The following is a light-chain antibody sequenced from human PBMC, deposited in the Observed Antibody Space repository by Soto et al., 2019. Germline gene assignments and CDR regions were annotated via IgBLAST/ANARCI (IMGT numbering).Light chain of an antibody. J-gene: IGKJ4*01. CDR3: QQHADWPLT. CDR2: AAS. CDR1: QGISSY. Sequence: DIQLTQSPSFLSASVGDRVTITCRASQGISSYLAWYQQKPGKAPKLLIYAASTLQSGVPSRFSGSGSGTEFTLTISSLQPEDFATYYCQQHADWPLTFGGGTKVDIK. V-gene: IGKV1-9*01.